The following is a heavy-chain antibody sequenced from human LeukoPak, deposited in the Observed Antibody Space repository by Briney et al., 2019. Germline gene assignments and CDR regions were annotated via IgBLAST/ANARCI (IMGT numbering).Heavy chain of an antibody. D-gene: IGHD3-9*01. V-gene: IGHV4-59*08. J-gene: IGHJ6*02. CDR3: ARHPPPTYYDILTGIHSGMDV. Sequence: NPSETLSLTCTVSGGSISSYYWSWIRQPPGKGLEWIGYIYYSGSTNYNPSLKSRVTISVDTSKNQFSLKLSSVTAADTAVYYCARHPPPTYYDILTGIHSGMDVWGQGTTVTVSS. CDR1: GGSISSYY. CDR2: IYYSGST.